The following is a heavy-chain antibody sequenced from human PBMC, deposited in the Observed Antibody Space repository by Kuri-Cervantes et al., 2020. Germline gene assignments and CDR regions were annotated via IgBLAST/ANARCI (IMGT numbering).Heavy chain of an antibody. CDR3: AREQMGGGALDY. CDR2: TYYRSKWYN. CDR1: GDSVSSNSAA. J-gene: IGHJ4*02. Sequence: SQTLSLTCAISGDSVSSNSAAWNWIRQSPSRGLEWLGRTYYRSKWYNDYAVSVKSRITINPDTSKNQFSLKLSSVTAADTAVYYCAREQMGGGALDYWGQGTPVTVSS. V-gene: IGHV6-1*01. D-gene: IGHD3-16*01.